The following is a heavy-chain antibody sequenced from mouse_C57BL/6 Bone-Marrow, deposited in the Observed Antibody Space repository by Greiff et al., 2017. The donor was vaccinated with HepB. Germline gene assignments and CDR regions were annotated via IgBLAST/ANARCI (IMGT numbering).Heavy chain of an antibody. V-gene: IGHV1-55*01. CDR2: IYPGSGST. Sequence: QVQLQQPGAELVKPGASVKMSCKASGYTFTSYWITWVKQRTGQGLEWIGDIYPGSGSTNYNEKFKSKATLTVDTSSSTAYMQLSSLTSEDSAVYYCAREGDDGYYTSFAYWGQGTLVTVSA. J-gene: IGHJ3*01. D-gene: IGHD2-3*01. CDR3: AREGDDGYYTSFAY. CDR1: GYTFTSYW.